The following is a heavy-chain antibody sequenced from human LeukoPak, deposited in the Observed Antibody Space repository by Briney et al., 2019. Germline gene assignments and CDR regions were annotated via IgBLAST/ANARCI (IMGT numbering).Heavy chain of an antibody. CDR2: IIPIFGTA. CDR1: GGTFSSYA. Sequence: VKVSCKASGGTFSSYAISWVRQAPGQGLEWMGGIIPIFGTANYAQKFQGRVTITADESTSTAYMELSSLRSEDTAVYYCARGRGIAVAGTSRYYGMDVWGQGTTVTVSS. CDR3: ARGRGIAVAGTSRYYGMDV. V-gene: IGHV1-69*13. D-gene: IGHD6-19*01. J-gene: IGHJ6*02.